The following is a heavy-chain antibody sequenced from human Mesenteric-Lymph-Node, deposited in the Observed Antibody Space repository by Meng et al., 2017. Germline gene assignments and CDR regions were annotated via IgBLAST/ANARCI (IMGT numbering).Heavy chain of an antibody. CDR1: GGSFSGYY. CDR2: INHSGST. V-gene: IGHV4-34*01. CDR3: ARDAVADPETFDI. Sequence: SETLSLTCGVYGGSFSGYYWSWIRQPPGKGLEWIGEINHSGSTKYNPSLKSRVTISVDTSKNQFSLKLNSVTAADTAVYFCARDAVADPETFDIWGQGTMVTVSS. J-gene: IGHJ3*02.